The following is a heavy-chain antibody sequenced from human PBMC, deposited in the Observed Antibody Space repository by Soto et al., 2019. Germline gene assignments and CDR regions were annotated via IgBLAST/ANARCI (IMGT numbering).Heavy chain of an antibody. CDR1: GFTFSSYG. J-gene: IGHJ4*02. CDR3: AKEAVGATPDY. CDR2: ISYDGSDK. Sequence: GGSLRLSCAASGFTFSSYGMHWVRQAPGKGLEWVAVISYDGSDKYYADSVKGRFTISRDNSKNTLYLQMNSLRAEDTAVFYCAKEAVGATPDYWGQGTLVTVSS. V-gene: IGHV3-30*18. D-gene: IGHD1-26*01.